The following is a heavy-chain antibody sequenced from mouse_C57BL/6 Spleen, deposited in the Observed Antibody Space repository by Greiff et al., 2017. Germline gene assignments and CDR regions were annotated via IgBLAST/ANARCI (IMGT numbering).Heavy chain of an antibody. V-gene: IGHV14-4*01. J-gene: IGHJ4*01. CDR3: TDGSSLYYYAMDY. D-gene: IGHD1-1*01. CDR1: GFNIKDDY. Sequence: VQLQQSGAELVRPGASVKLSCTASGFNIKDDYMHWVKQRPEQGLEWIGWIDPENGDTEYASKFQGKATITADTSSNTAYLQLSSLTSEDTAVYYWTDGSSLYYYAMDYWGQGTSVTVSS. CDR2: IDPENGDT.